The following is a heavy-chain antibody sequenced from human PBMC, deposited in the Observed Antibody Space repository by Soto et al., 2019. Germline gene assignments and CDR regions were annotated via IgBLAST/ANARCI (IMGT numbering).Heavy chain of an antibody. CDR3: AKNYRDRRGPFDQ. V-gene: IGHV3-23*01. CDR2: ISSSGGST. Sequence: PGGSLRRSCAASGFTSTTYTMTWVRQSPGKGREWVSSISSSGGSTDYADSVKGRFTMSRDNSKKKVFLQMNSLRAEDTAVYYCAKNYRDRRGPFDQWGQVTLVTVSS. D-gene: IGHD4-17*01. J-gene: IGHJ4*02. CDR1: GFTSTTYT.